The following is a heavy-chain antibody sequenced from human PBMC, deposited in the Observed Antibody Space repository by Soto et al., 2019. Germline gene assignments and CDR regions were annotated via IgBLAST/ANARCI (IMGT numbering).Heavy chain of an antibody. D-gene: IGHD2-8*02. Sequence: QVHLVQSGGGVVQPGKSLRLSCAGSGFNFNAYGMHWVRQGPGRGLEWLAIIWNDGSNEFYADSVKGRFTISRDNSKRTVSLQMNNLRAEDTAIYYCARDDTGGGLTYDLDAWGQGTLVTVSS. CDR2: IWNDGSNE. J-gene: IGHJ5*02. CDR1: GFNFNAYG. CDR3: ARDDTGGGLTYDLDA. V-gene: IGHV3-33*01.